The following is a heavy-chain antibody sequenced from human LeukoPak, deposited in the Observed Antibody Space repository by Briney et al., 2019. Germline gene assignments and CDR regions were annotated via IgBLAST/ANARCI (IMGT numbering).Heavy chain of an antibody. J-gene: IGHJ4*02. CDR3: ARGRTYYYDSSGYPWDY. Sequence: PGGSLRLSCAASGFTFDDYGMSWVRQAPGKGLEWVSGINWNGGSTGYADSVKGRFTISRDNAKNSLYLQMNSLRAEDTALYHCARGRTYYYDSSGYPWDYWGQGTLVTVSS. D-gene: IGHD3-22*01. CDR2: INWNGGST. V-gene: IGHV3-20*01. CDR1: GFTFDDYG.